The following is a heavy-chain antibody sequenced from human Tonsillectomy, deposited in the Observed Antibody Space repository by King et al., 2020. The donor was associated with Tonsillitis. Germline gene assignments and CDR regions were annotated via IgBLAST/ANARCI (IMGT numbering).Heavy chain of an antibody. CDR1: GYTFTSYY. Sequence: QLVQSGAAVKKPGASVKVSCKASGYTFTSYYLHWVRQAPGQGLEWMGIINPSGGRTSYAQKFQGRVTMTRDTSTSTVNMELSSLRSQDTAVYYCASDPNRNDPCGRYYHYYCLDVWGQGTTVTVSS. J-gene: IGHJ6*02. D-gene: IGHD1-20*01. CDR3: ASDPNRNDPCGRYYHYYCLDV. CDR2: INPSGGRT. V-gene: IGHV1-46*01.